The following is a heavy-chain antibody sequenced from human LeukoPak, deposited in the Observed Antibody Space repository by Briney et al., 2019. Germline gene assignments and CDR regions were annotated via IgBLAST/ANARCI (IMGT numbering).Heavy chain of an antibody. CDR2: ISYDGSNK. CDR1: GFTFSSYG. J-gene: IGHJ6*02. Sequence: GGSLRLSCAASGFTFSSYGMHWVRQAPGKGLEWVAVISYDGSNKYYADSVKGRFTISRDNSKNTLYLQMNSLRAEDTAVYYCAKWKAPFDWRCPMDVWGQGTTVTVSS. D-gene: IGHD3-9*01. V-gene: IGHV3-30*18. CDR3: AKWKAPFDWRCPMDV.